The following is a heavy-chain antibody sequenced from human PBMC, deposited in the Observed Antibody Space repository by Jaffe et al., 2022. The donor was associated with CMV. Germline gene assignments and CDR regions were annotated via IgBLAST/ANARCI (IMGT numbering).Heavy chain of an antibody. CDR3: ARSKTGTTWSFDS. CDR1: GGSINSSY. D-gene: IGHD1-1*01. Sequence: QVHLQESGPGLVKPSETLSLTCSVSGGSINSSYWNWIRQPPGKGLEWIGYIYYGGSTDYNPSLKSRVTISVDTSKNYFSLKLSSVTAADTAVYYCARSKTGTTWSFDSWGQGALVTVSS. V-gene: IGHV4-59*01. J-gene: IGHJ4*02. CDR2: IYYGGST.